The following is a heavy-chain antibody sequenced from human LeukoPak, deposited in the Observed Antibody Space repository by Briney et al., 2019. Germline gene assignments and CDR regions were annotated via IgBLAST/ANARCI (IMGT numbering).Heavy chain of an antibody. V-gene: IGHV3-21*01. J-gene: IGHJ6*03. CDR1: GFTFSSYE. Sequence: GSLRLSCAASGFTFSSYEMNWIRQAPGKGLEWVSSISSSSSYIYYADSVKGRFTISRDNAKNSLYLQMNSLRAEDTAVYYCARYLLWDYYYYYMDVWGKGTTVTISS. CDR2: ISSSSSYI. CDR3: ARYLLWDYYYYYMDV. D-gene: IGHD3-10*01.